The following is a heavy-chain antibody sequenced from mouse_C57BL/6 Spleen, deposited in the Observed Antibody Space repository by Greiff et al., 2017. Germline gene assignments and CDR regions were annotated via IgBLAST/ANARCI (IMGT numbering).Heavy chain of an antibody. CDR2: IYPGDGDT. CDR1: GYAFSSYW. J-gene: IGHJ2*01. D-gene: IGHD2-4*01. CDR3: ARLYYDPYYFDY. Sequence: VKLMESGAELVEPGASVKISCKASGYAFSSYWMNWVKQRPGTGLEWIGQIYPGDGDTNYNGKFKGKATLTADKSSSTAYMQLSSLTSEDSAVYFCARLYYDPYYFDYWGQGTTLTVSS. V-gene: IGHV1-80*01.